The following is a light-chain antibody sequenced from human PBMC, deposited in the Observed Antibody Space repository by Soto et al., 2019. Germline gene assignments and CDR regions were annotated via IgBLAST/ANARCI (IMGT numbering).Light chain of an antibody. Sequence: QSAQGHPASVCWSPGHSITISCTGTSSDVGAYNSVSWYQQHPGKAPKLMIYEGSKRPSGVSNRFSGSKSGNTASLTISGLQAEDEADYHCCSYAGSSTYVFGTGTKVTXL. V-gene: IGLV2-23*01. CDR2: EGS. CDR1: SSDVGAYNS. CDR3: CSYAGSSTYV. J-gene: IGLJ1*01.